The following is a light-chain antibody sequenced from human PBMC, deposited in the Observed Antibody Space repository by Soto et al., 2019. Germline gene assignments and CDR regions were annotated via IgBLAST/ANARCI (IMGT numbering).Light chain of an antibody. V-gene: IGKV3-15*01. CDR3: QQYNNWPRP. J-gene: IGKJ1*01. Sequence: EIVMTQSPATLSVSPGERAALSCRASHSVSSNLAWYQQKPGQAPRLLIYGASTRATGIPARFSGSGSGTEFTLTISSLQSEDFAVYYCQQYNNWPRPFGQGTKVEIK. CDR2: GAS. CDR1: HSVSSN.